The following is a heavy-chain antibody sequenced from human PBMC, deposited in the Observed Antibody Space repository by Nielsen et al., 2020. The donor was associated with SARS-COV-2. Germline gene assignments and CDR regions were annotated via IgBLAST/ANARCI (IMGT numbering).Heavy chain of an antibody. Sequence: LSLTCAISGDIVSSNSAAWNWIRQSPSRGLEWLGRTYYRSKWYNDYAVSVKSRITINPDTSKNQFSLQLNSVTPEDTAVYYCARGDDYGDYENWFDPWGQGTLVTVSS. CDR1: GDIVSSNSAA. CDR3: ARGDDYGDYENWFDP. D-gene: IGHD4-17*01. J-gene: IGHJ5*02. V-gene: IGHV6-1*01. CDR2: TYYRSKWYN.